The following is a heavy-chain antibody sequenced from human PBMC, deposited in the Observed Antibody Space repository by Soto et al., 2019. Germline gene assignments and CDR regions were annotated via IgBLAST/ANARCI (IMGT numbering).Heavy chain of an antibody. J-gene: IGHJ6*02. Sequence: GASVKVSCKASGFTFTSSAVQWVRQARGQRLEWIGWIVVGSGNTNYAQKFQERVTITRDMSTSTAYMELSSLRSEDTAVYYCAATLDSSGYYDYYYYYGMDVWGQGTTVTAP. V-gene: IGHV1-58*01. D-gene: IGHD3-22*01. CDR3: AATLDSSGYYDYYYYYGMDV. CDR2: IVVGSGNT. CDR1: GFTFTSSA.